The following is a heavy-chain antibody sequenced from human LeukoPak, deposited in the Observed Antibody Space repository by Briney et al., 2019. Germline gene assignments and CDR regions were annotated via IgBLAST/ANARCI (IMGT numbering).Heavy chain of an antibody. CDR3: ARDRLSGGVMPDDY. J-gene: IGHJ4*02. CDR1: VGTFSSYT. CDR2: IIPIFGTA. V-gene: IGHV1-69*13. Sequence: SVKVSCKASVGTFSSYTISWVRQAPGQGLEWMGGIIPIFGTANYAQKFQGRVTITADESTSTAYMDLSSLRSEDRAVYYCARDRLSGGVMPDDYWGQGTLVTVPS. D-gene: IGHD3-16*01.